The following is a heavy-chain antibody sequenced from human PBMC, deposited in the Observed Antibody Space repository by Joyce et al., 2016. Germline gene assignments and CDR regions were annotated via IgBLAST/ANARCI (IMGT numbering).Heavy chain of an antibody. CDR1: GGTFGSYG. D-gene: IGHD1-14*01. V-gene: IGHV1-69*12. CDR3: AGGRGGGTGSWFDP. CDR2: VIPIFGTT. Sequence: QVHLEQSGAEVKKPGSSVKVSCKASGGTFGSYGIAWVRQAPGKGLQWMGGVIPIFGTTKYAQKCQGRVTMTADDTTNTAYMELTSLTFDDTAVYFCAGGRGGGTGSWFDPWGQGTLVTVSS. J-gene: IGHJ5*02.